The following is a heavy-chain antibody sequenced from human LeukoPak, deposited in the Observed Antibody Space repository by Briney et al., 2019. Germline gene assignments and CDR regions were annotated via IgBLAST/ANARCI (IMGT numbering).Heavy chain of an antibody. D-gene: IGHD1-26*01. CDR1: GFTFSSYA. CDR2: IRGSGGST. J-gene: IGHJ4*02. V-gene: IGHV3-23*01. Sequence: GGSLRLSCAASGFTFSSYAMSWARQAPGKGLDWVTTIRGSGGSTYNADSVKGRSTISRDNSKNTLSLQMNSLRAEDTAVYYCAKGSYYFDYWGQGTLVTVSS. CDR3: AKGSYYFDY.